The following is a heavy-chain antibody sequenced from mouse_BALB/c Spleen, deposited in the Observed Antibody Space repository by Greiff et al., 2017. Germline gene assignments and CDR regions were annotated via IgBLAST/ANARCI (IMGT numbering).Heavy chain of an antibody. CDR3: AREGPVVEGYAMDY. D-gene: IGHD1-1*01. J-gene: IGHJ4*01. V-gene: IGHV2-6-7*01. CDR1: GFSLTGYG. Sequence: VQVVESGPGLVAPSQSLSITCTVSGFSLTGYGVNWVRQPPGKGLEWLGMIWGDGSTDYNSALKSRLSISKDNSKSQVFLKMNSLQTDDTARYYCAREGPVVEGYAMDYWGQGTSVTVSS. CDR2: IWGDGST.